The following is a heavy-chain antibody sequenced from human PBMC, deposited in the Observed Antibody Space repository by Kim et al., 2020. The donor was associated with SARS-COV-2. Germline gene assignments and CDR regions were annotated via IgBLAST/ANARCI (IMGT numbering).Heavy chain of an antibody. CDR1: GFNFSNYA. CDR2: ISASGDST. Sequence: GGSLRLSCAASGFNFSNYAMTWVRQAPGKGLDWVAAISASGDSTHYADSVRGRFTISRDNSKNTLFLQINSLTAEDTAVFYCARHASGWYREWFDVWGQGTLVTVSS. D-gene: IGHD6-19*01. V-gene: IGHV3-23*01. CDR3: ARHASGWYREWFDV. J-gene: IGHJ5*02.